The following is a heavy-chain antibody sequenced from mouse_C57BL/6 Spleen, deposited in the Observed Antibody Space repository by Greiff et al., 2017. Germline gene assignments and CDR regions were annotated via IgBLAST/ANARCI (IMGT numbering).Heavy chain of an antibody. D-gene: IGHD4-1*01. J-gene: IGHJ4*01. CDR1: GFTFSDYG. V-gene: IGHV5-17*01. Sequence: EVHLVESGGGLVKPGGSLKLSCAASGFTFSDYGMHWVRQAPEKGLEWVAYISSGSSTIYYADTVQGRFTISRDNAKNTLFLQMPSLRSEDTAMYYCARANWVGDYAMCYWGQGTSGTVSS. CDR3: ARANWVGDYAMCY. CDR2: ISSGSSTI.